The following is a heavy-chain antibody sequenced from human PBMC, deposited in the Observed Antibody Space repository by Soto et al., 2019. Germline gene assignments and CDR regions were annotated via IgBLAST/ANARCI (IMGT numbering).Heavy chain of an antibody. CDR3: ARGASP. CDR1: GYTFTSFD. J-gene: IGHJ5*02. V-gene: IGHV1-8*01. Sequence: ASVKVSCKASGYTFTSFDINWVRQAAGQGFEWLGFMSPSTGNTGYAQKFQGRITLTRDTSIDTAYMDLTGLTPDDSAVYYCARGASPWGQRTLVTVSS. CDR2: MSPSTGNT.